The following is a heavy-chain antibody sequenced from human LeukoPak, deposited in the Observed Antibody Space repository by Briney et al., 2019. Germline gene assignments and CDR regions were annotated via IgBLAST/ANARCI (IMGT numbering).Heavy chain of an antibody. Sequence: PSETLSLTCTVPGGSISSYYWSWFGKPQGKGLSGIGTFNNRGGTNYSPSLKSRVTISVDTSKNQFSLKLSSVTAADTAVYYCARVDVDSSGCHGYGCYYFYYMDVWGKGTTVTVSS. J-gene: IGHJ6*03. D-gene: IGHD6-19*01. V-gene: IGHV4-59*13. CDR1: GGSISSYY. CDR2: FNNRGGT. CDR3: ARVDVDSSGCHGYGCYYFYYMDV.